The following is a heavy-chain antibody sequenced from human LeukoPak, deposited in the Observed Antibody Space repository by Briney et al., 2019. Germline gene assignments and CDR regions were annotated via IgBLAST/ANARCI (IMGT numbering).Heavy chain of an antibody. CDR1: GFTVNSCY. V-gene: IGHV3-66*01. Sequence: AGGSLRLSCAASGFTVNSCYMSWVRQAPGKGLEWVSLIYSNADTYYPDSVKGRFINSRDNSKNTLYLQMNSLRAEDTAVYYCARAGSHRNSGYDYWGQGTLVTVSS. D-gene: IGHD5-12*01. CDR3: ARAGSHRNSGYDY. J-gene: IGHJ4*02. CDR2: IYSNADT.